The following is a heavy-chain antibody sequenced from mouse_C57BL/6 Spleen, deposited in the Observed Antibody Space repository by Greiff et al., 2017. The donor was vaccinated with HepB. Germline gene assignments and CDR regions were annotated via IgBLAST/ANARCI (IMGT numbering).Heavy chain of an antibody. J-gene: IGHJ1*03. D-gene: IGHD2-4*01. CDR1: GFTFSNYW. V-gene: IGHV6-3*01. CDR2: IRLKSDNYAT. Sequence: EVKLEESGGGLVQPGGSMKLSCVASGFTFSNYWMNWVRQSPEKGLEWVAQIRLKSDNYATHYAESVKGRFTISRDDSKSSVYLQMNNLRAEDTGIYYCTRVYDYDGDWYFDVWGTGTTVTVSS. CDR3: TRVYDYDGDWYFDV.